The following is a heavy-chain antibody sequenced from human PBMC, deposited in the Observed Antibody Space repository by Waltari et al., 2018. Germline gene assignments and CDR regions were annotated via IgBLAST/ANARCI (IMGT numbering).Heavy chain of an antibody. J-gene: IGHJ4*02. D-gene: IGHD2-21*02. CDR2: ISSSVSTI. CDR3: ARAEGNCGGDCYSGADY. CDR1: GFTFSSYE. V-gene: IGHV3-48*03. Sequence: EVQLVESGRGVVQPGGALRLSCAASGFTFSSYEMHWVRQAPGKGLEWVSYISSSVSTIYYADSVKGRFTISRDNAKNSLYLQMYSLRAEDTAVYYCARAEGNCGGDCYSGADYWGQGTQVTVSS.